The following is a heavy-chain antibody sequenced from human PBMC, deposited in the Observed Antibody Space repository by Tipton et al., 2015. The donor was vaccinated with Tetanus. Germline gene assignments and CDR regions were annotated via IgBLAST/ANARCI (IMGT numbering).Heavy chain of an antibody. J-gene: IGHJ4*01. CDR2: THPSGIT. D-gene: IGHD5-24*01. Sequence: TLSLTCAVYGESFSDYYWSWIRQPPGKGLEWVGETHPSGITDCNPSLKSRVIISVDTSKNQFSLKLSSVTAADSALYFCGRGTDAYKSGNYWGQGTLVTVSS. CDR3: GRGTDAYKSGNY. CDR1: GESFSDYY. V-gene: IGHV4-34*01.